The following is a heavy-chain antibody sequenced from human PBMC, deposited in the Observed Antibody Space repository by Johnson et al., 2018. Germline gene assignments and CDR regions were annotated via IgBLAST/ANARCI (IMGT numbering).Heavy chain of an antibody. V-gene: IGHV3-13*01. D-gene: IGHD3-22*01. CDR1: GFTFSSYD. J-gene: IGHJ3*02. CDR2: IGTAGAT. Sequence: EEQLLESGGGLVQPGGTLRLSCAASGFTFSSYDMHWVRQDTGNGLEWVSAIGTAGATYYPGSVKGRFTIAREKAQNSLYLQMTSLRAGDTAVDYCARGGGGSGYYHDAFDSWGQGTMVTVSS. CDR3: ARGGGGSGYYHDAFDS.